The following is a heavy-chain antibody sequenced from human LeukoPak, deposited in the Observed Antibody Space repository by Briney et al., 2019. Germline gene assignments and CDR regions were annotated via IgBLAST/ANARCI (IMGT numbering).Heavy chain of an antibody. Sequence: GGSLRLSCAASGFTFDDSVMSWVRQAPGKGLEWVSGINWNGGSTGYADSVKGRFTISRDNAKNSLYLQMSSLRAEDTALYYCARDWFTRLGELSPDRAFDYWGQGTLVTVSS. J-gene: IGHJ4*02. D-gene: IGHD3-16*02. V-gene: IGHV3-20*04. CDR3: ARDWFTRLGELSPDRAFDY. CDR1: GFTFDDSV. CDR2: INWNGGST.